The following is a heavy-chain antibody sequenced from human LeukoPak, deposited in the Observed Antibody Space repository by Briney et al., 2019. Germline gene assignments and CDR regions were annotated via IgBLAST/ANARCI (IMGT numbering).Heavy chain of an antibody. Sequence: GASVKVSCKAPGYTFTSYYMHWVRQAPGQGLEWMGIINPSGGSTSYAQKFQGRVTMTRDMSTSTVYMELSSLRSEDTAVYYCARDGVVVVAAQYFQHWGQGTLVTVSS. D-gene: IGHD2-15*01. CDR3: ARDGVVVVAAQYFQH. J-gene: IGHJ1*01. CDR2: INPSGGST. V-gene: IGHV1-46*01. CDR1: GYTFTSYY.